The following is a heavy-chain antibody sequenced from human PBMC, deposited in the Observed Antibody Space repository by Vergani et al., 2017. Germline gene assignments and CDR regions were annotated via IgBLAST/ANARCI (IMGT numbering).Heavy chain of an antibody. Sequence: QVHLVESVGGVFQPGRSLRLSCVVSGFTSSYYGMHRVRQAPGKGLEWVAVISYDGTQKYYADSVKGRFTISRDNSKSTLYLQMNSLRTEDTAVYYCATKSCVTPGCQIGYFREWGQGTLVTVSS. D-gene: IGHD6-13*01. V-gene: IGHV3-30*03. J-gene: IGHJ1*01. CDR1: GFTSSYYG. CDR2: ISYDGTQK. CDR3: ATKSCVTPGCQIGYFRE.